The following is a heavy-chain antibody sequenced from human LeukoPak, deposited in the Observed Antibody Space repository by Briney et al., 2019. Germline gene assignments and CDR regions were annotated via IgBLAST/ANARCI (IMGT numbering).Heavy chain of an antibody. V-gene: IGHV1-2*02. CDR2: INPNSGDT. Sequence: ASVKVSCKASGYTFTGYYMHWVRQAPGQGLEWMGWINPNSGDTNYAQKFQGRVTMTRDTSISTAYMELSRLRSDDTAVYYCARGSTVLLWFGESDYWGQGTLVTVSS. D-gene: IGHD3-10*01. CDR1: GYTFTGYY. CDR3: ARGSTVLLWFGESDY. J-gene: IGHJ4*02.